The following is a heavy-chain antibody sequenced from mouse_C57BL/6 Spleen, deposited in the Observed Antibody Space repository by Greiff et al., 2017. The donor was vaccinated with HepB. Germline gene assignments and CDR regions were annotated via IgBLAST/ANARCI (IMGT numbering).Heavy chain of an antibody. CDR3: ARNDYGPHYYAMDY. Sequence: QVQLKQPGAELVMPGASVKLSCKASGYTFTSYWMHWVKQRPGQGLEWIGEIDPSDSYTNYNQKFKGKSTLTVDKSSSTAYMQLSSLTSEDSAVYYCARNDYGPHYYAMDYWGQGTSVTVSS. V-gene: IGHV1-69*01. CDR2: IDPSDSYT. D-gene: IGHD2-4*01. J-gene: IGHJ4*01. CDR1: GYTFTSYW.